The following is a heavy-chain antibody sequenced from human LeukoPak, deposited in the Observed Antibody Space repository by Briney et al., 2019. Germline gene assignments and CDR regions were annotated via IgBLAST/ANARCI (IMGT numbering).Heavy chain of an antibody. Sequence: GGSLRLSCATSGFSFSSFAMSWVRQAPGKGLEWVSSISGSGDSTYYADSVKGRFTISRDNAKNSLYLQMNSLRAEDTALYYCARTRQWLVANDAFDIWGQGTMVTVSS. CDR3: ARTRQWLVANDAFDI. CDR1: GFSFSSFA. D-gene: IGHD6-19*01. J-gene: IGHJ3*02. CDR2: ISGSGDST. V-gene: IGHV3-23*01.